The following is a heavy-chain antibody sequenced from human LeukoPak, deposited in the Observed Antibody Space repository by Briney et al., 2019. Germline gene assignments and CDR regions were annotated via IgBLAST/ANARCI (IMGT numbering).Heavy chain of an antibody. Sequence: PGGSLRLSCAASGFTFSSYWMHWVRQAPGKGLVWVSRINSDGSSTSYADSVKGRFTISRDNAKNTLYLQMNSLRAEDTAVYFCAKDDAWGRYQDWGQGTLVIVSS. CDR3: AKDDAWGRYQD. D-gene: IGHD3-16*01. J-gene: IGHJ1*01. CDR1: GFTFSSYW. V-gene: IGHV3-74*01. CDR2: INSDGSST.